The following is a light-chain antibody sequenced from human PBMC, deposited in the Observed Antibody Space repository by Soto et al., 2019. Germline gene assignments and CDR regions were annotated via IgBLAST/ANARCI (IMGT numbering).Light chain of an antibody. V-gene: IGKV1-39*01. CDR2: ASS. J-gene: IGKJ5*01. CDR1: ETISTF. Sequence: DIQLTQSPSSLSASVGDRVTMTCRASETISTFLNWYQHKPGKAPKLLISASSRLQSGVPSRFSGSGSGTDFTLTIDSLRPEDFASYYCQQSYSSSPITVGPGTRLEIK. CDR3: QQSYSSSPIT.